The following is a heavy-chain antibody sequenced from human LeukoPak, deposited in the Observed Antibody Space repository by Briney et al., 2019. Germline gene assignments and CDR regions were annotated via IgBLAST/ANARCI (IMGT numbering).Heavy chain of an antibody. Sequence: PSETLSLTCAVYAGSFRSYYWIWIRQPPGKGLEWIGEINHSGSTNYNPSLKSRVTISVDTSKNQFSLKLSSVTASDTAVYYCARGRAVAGARAYYWGQGTLVTVSS. D-gene: IGHD6-19*01. CDR2: INHSGST. J-gene: IGHJ4*02. CDR3: ARGRAVAGARAYY. V-gene: IGHV4-34*01. CDR1: AGSFRSYY.